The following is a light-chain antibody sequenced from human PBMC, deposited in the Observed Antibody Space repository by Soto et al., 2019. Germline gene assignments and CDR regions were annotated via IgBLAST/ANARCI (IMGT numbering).Light chain of an antibody. CDR3: EQYYDIPPT. CDR2: WAS. Sequence: DIVMTQSPDSLAVSLGERATINCKSSQGILYSSNNKNYLAWYQQKPGQPPKLLIYWASTRESGVPDRFSGSGSGTDFTLTISSLQAEDVAVYYCEQYYDIPPTFGGGTKVDIK. CDR1: QGILYSSNNKNY. V-gene: IGKV4-1*01. J-gene: IGKJ4*01.